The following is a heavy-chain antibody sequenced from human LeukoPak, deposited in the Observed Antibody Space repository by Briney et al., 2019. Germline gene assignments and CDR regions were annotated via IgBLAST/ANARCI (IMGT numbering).Heavy chain of an antibody. J-gene: IGHJ5*02. CDR1: GGSISSSSYY. Sequence: SETLSLTCAVSGGSISSSSYYWGWIRQPPGKGLEWIGSIYYSGSTYYNPSLKSRVTISVDTSKNQFSLKLSSVTAADTAVYYCAAHDYGDPKFDHWGQGTLVTVSS. CDR2: IYYSGST. V-gene: IGHV4-39*01. D-gene: IGHD4-17*01. CDR3: AAHDYGDPKFDH.